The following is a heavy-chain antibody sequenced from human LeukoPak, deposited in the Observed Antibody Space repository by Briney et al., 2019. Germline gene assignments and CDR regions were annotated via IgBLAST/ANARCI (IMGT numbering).Heavy chain of an antibody. CDR3: AREYYYYDSSGIPDY. Sequence: SVKVSCKTSGGTFSSYAISWVRPAPGQGLEWMGRIIPILGIANYAQKFQGRVTITADKSTSTAYMELSSLRSEDTAVYYCAREYYYYDSSGIPDYWGQGTLVTVSS. V-gene: IGHV1-69*04. CDR1: GGTFSSYA. J-gene: IGHJ4*02. D-gene: IGHD3-22*01. CDR2: IIPILGIA.